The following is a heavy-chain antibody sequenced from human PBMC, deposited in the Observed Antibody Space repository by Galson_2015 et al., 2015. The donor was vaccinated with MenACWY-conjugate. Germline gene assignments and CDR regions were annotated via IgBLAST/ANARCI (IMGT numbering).Heavy chain of an antibody. CDR3: AKEIDWARDYIEH. D-gene: IGHD3-9*01. CDR2: IGRGGGST. V-gene: IGHV3-23*01. Sequence: SLRLSCAASGFAFDDYAMSWVRQAPGKGLQWVSGIGRGGGSTYYTDTVRGRFTISRDKSKNTLDLQMDSLRVEDTAVCYCAKEIDWARDYIEHWGQGSVV. J-gene: IGHJ4*02. CDR1: GFAFDDYA.